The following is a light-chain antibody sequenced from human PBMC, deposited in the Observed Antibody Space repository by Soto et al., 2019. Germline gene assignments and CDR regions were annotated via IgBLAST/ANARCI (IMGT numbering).Light chain of an antibody. V-gene: IGLV2-23*01. CDR2: EGS. CDR3: CSYAGSSTYAE. CDR1: SSDVGSYNL. J-gene: IGLJ7*01. Sequence: QSALTQPASVSGSPGQSITISCTGTSSDVGSYNLVSWYQQHPGKAPKLMIYEGSKRPSGVSNRFSGSKSGNTASLTISGLQAEVEADYYCCSYAGSSTYAEFGGGTQLTVL.